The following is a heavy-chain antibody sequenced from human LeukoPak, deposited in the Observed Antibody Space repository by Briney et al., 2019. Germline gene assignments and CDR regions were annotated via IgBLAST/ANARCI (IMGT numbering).Heavy chain of an antibody. CDR2: ITSSGTTT. J-gene: IGHJ4*02. D-gene: IGHD4-17*01. Sequence: PGVSLRLSCAASGFTFSDHYMSWFRLSPGKGLEWLSYITSSGTTTDYADSVKGRFTISRDNPKNSMYLQMNSLRPEDTAVYYCARDPDYGDPEWGQGTLVTVSS. CDR1: GFTFSDHY. CDR3: ARDPDYGDPE. V-gene: IGHV3-11*01.